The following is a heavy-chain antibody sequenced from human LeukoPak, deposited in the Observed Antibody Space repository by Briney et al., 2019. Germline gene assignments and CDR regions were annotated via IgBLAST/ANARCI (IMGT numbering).Heavy chain of an antibody. J-gene: IGHJ4*02. CDR2: ISNNGDTI. D-gene: IGHD2-15*01. CDR1: GFTFSDDI. Sequence: GGSLRLSCVASGFTFSDDIMTWIRQAPGKGLEWLLYISNNGDTIYYADSVKGRFTISRDNAKNSLFLQMNSLRADDTAVYYCARAGVVVAGTRYFDSWGQGILVSVSS. V-gene: IGHV3-11*01. CDR3: ARAGVVVAGTRYFDS.